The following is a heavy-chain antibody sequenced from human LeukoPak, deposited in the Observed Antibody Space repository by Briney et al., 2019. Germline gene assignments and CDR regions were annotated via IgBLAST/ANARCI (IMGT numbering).Heavy chain of an antibody. Sequence: SETLSLTCTVSGGSISSGDYYWSWIRQPPGKGLEWIGYIYYSGSTYYNPSLKSRVTISVDTSKNQFSLKLSSVTAADTAVYYCARDRFYYDFWSGYYPRDYCMDVWGKGTTVTVSS. CDR2: IYYSGST. D-gene: IGHD3-3*01. V-gene: IGHV4-30-4*08. CDR1: GGSISSGDYY. CDR3: ARDRFYYDFWSGYYPRDYCMDV. J-gene: IGHJ6*03.